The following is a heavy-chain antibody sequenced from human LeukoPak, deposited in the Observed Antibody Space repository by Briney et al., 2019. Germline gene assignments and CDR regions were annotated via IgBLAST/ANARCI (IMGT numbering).Heavy chain of an antibody. CDR2: IYSAGTT. V-gene: IGHV3-66*01. D-gene: IGHD4-17*01. CDR1: GFTVSGNY. Sequence: GGSLRLSCAVPGFTVSGNYMSWVRQAPGKGLEWVSIIYSAGTTHYADSVKGRFTISRDNSKNTLYLQMNSLRVEDTAVYYCARDGDYGDTYYFDYWGQGTLVTVSS. J-gene: IGHJ4*02. CDR3: ARDGDYGDTYYFDY.